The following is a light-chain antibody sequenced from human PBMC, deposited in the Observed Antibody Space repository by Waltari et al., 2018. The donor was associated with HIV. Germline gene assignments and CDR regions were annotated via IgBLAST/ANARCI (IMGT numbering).Light chain of an antibody. Sequence: DIVLTQSPLSLPVTPGESASLSCRASQSLLRNDGNNYLDWYVQKPGRSPQLLVYLASRRTSGVPERFSGTGSDTNFTLKIGRVEAADVGTYYCLQSLHTPRFSFGPGTRVDI. CDR2: LAS. V-gene: IGKV2-28*01. CDR1: QSLLRNDGNNY. J-gene: IGKJ3*01. CDR3: LQSLHTPRFS.